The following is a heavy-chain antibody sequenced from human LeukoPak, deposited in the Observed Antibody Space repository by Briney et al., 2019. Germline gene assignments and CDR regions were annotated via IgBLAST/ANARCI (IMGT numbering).Heavy chain of an antibody. Sequence: SVKVSCKASGGTFSSYAISWGRQAPGQGLEWMGGIIPIFGTANYAQKFQGRVTITTDESTSTAYMELSSLRSEDTAVYYCAREKKDDFWRGPSDPWGQGTLVTVSS. J-gene: IGHJ5*02. CDR3: AREKKDDFWRGPSDP. V-gene: IGHV1-69*05. CDR2: IIPIFGTA. D-gene: IGHD3-3*01. CDR1: GGTFSSYA.